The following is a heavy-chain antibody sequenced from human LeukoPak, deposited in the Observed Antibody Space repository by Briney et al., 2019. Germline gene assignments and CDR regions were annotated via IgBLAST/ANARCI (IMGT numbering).Heavy chain of an antibody. CDR1: GGSISSYY. J-gene: IGHJ6*03. CDR3: ARGRSSMVRGYYYYYMDV. Sequence: SETLSLTCTVSGGSISSYYWGWIRQSPGKGLEWIGYIYYSGSTNYNPSLKNRVTISLDTSKNQFSLKLNSVTAADTAVYYCARGRSSMVRGYYYYYMDVWGKGTTVTISS. V-gene: IGHV4-59*01. D-gene: IGHD3-10*01. CDR2: IYYSGST.